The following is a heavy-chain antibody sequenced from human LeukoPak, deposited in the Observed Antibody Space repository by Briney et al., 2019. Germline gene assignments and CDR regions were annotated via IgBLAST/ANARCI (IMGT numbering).Heavy chain of an antibody. CDR2: ITISSSCI. D-gene: IGHD6-6*01. CDR3: ARGYSSSFYFDY. V-gene: IGHV3-21*01. J-gene: IGHJ4*02. Sequence: GGSLRLSCAASGFTFSSYSMNWVRLAPGKGLECVSSITISSSCIYYADSVKGRFTISRDNAKNSLYLQMSSLRVEDTAVYYCARGYSSSFYFDYWGQGTLVTVSS. CDR1: GFTFSSYS.